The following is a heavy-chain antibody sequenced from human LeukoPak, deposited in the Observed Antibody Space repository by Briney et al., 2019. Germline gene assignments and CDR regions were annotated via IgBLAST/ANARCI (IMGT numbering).Heavy chain of an antibody. CDR3: ARQYDSHFYYYLDL. Sequence: SETLSLTCAVSGYPINSAYYWVWVRQPPGKGLEWIGSLYHPDSTYYNPSLESRVTMSVDTSRNQFSLKSSLVTAADTAVYYCARQYDSHFYYYLDLWGTGTTVTVSS. J-gene: IGHJ6*03. V-gene: IGHV4-38-2*01. CDR1: GYPINSAYY. CDR2: LYHPDST. D-gene: IGHD3-3*01.